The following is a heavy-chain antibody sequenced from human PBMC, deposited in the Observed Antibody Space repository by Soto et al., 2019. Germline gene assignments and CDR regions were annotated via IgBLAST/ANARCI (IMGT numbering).Heavy chain of an antibody. CDR1: GFTFSSYA. CDR2: ISGSGGST. Sequence: LSLTCAASGFTFSSYAMSWVRQAPGKGLEWVSAISGSGGSTYYADSVKGRFTISRDNSKNTLYLQMNSLRAEDTAVYDCAKPPLNTPEWDGSYYDYWGQGTLVTVSS. V-gene: IGHV3-23*01. D-gene: IGHD1-26*01. CDR3: AKPPLNTPEWDGSYYDY. J-gene: IGHJ4*02.